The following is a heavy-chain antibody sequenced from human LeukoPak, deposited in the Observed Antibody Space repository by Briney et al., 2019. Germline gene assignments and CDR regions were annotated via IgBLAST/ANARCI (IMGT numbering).Heavy chain of an antibody. CDR3: ARDAPDIVATIVDY. CDR2: INPNSGGT. J-gene: IGHJ4*02. CDR1: GYTFTGYY. V-gene: IGHV1-2*02. D-gene: IGHD5-12*01. Sequence: GASVKVSCKASGYTFTGYYMHWVRQAPGQGLEWMGWINPNSGGTNYAQKLQGRVTMTTDTPTSTAYMELRSLRSDDTAVYYCARDAPDIVATIVDYWGQGTLVTVSS.